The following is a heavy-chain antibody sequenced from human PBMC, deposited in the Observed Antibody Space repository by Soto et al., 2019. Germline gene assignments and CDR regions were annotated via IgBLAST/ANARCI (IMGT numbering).Heavy chain of an antibody. Sequence: ASVKVSCKASGYTFTSYGISWLRQAPGQGLEWMGWISAYNGNTNYAQKLQGRVTMTTDTSTSTAYMELRSLRSDDTAVYYCARLRFLEWLLYPNYGMDVWGQGTTVTVSS. CDR1: GYTFTSYG. CDR3: ARLRFLEWLLYPNYGMDV. J-gene: IGHJ6*02. CDR2: ISAYNGNT. V-gene: IGHV1-18*01. D-gene: IGHD3-3*01.